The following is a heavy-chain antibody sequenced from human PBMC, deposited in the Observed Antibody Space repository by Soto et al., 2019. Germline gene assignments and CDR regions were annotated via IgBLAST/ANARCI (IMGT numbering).Heavy chain of an antibody. D-gene: IGHD1-26*01. CDR1: GYTFTSYD. CDR3: ARVGAYERRFDP. V-gene: IGHV1-18*04. CDR2: ISAYNGNT. Sequence: SSVKVSCKASGYTFTSYDFSWVRQAPGQGLEWMGWISAYNGNTNYAQKVQGRVTMTTDTSTSTAYMELRSLRSDDTAMYYFARVGAYERRFDPWGQGTMVSVSS. J-gene: IGHJ5*02.